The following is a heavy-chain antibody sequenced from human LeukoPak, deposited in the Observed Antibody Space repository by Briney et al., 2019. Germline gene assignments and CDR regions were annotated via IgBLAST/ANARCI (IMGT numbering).Heavy chain of an antibody. CDR1: GGSISSGSYY. J-gene: IGHJ6*03. CDR3: ARDRRYDFWSGEWEGHYYYMDV. D-gene: IGHD3-3*01. Sequence: SETPSLTCTVSGGSISSGSYYWSWIRQPAGKGLEWIGRIYTSGSTNYNPSLKGRVTISVDTSKNQFSLKLSSVTAADTAVYYCARDRRYDFWSGEWEGHYYYMDVWGKGTTVTVSS. V-gene: IGHV4-61*02. CDR2: IYTSGST.